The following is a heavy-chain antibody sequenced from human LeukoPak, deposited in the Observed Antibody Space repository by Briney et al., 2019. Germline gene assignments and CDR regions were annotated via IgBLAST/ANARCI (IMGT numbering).Heavy chain of an antibody. V-gene: IGHV1-46*01. CDR2: INPSGGST. J-gene: IGHJ4*02. CDR3: ARGYGGIAVAGPHY. Sequence: ASVKVSCKASGGTFSSYAISWVRQAPGQGLEWMGIINPSGGSTSYAQKFQGRVTMTRDTSTSTVYMELSSLRSEDTAVYYCARGYGGIAVAGPHYWGQGTLVTVSS. D-gene: IGHD6-19*01. CDR1: GGTFSSYA.